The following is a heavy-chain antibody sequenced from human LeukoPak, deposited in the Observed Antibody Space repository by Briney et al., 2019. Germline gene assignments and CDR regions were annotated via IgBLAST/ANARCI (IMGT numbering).Heavy chain of an antibody. Sequence: PGGSLRLSCAASGFTFGDFWMAWVRQAPGKELEWVSAISGSGGSTYYADSVKGRFTISRDNSKNTLYLQMNSLRAEDTAVYYCAKEVPAAIIGLPDYWGQGTLVTVSS. CDR1: GFTFGDFW. CDR3: AKEVPAAIIGLPDY. J-gene: IGHJ4*02. D-gene: IGHD2-2*02. CDR2: ISGSGGST. V-gene: IGHV3-23*01.